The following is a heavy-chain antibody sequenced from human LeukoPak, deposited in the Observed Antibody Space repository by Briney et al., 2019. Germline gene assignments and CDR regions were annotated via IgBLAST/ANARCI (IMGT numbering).Heavy chain of an antibody. CDR1: GYSFTTYW. V-gene: IGHV5-51*01. CDR3: ASLALDGGNYFDY. J-gene: IGHJ4*02. D-gene: IGHD3-16*01. Sequence: GESLKISCQASGYSFTTYWIGWVRQMPGKGLEWMGIIYPGDFDIRYSPSFQGQVTFSTDKSISTAYLQWNSLKASDTAMYYCASLALDGGNYFDYWGQGALVSVSS. CDR2: IYPGDFDI.